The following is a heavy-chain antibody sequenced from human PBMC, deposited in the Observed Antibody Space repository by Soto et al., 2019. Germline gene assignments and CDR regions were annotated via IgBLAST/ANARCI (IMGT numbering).Heavy chain of an antibody. V-gene: IGHV1-18*01. J-gene: IGHJ4*02. CDR3: ARERGNYMYFDY. CDR2: VNTYKGNT. Sequence: QVQLVQSGAEVKKPGASVKVSCKASGYSFTDYGFTWVRQAPGQGLEWMGWVNTYKGNTNYAQKFQGRVTMTTDTSTGTAYMELRGLRSDDTALYYCARERGNYMYFDYWGQGTLVTVSS. D-gene: IGHD1-7*01. CDR1: GYSFTDYG.